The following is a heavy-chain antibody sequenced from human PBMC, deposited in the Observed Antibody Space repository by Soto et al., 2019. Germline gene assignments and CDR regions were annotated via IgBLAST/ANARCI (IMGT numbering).Heavy chain of an antibody. CDR2: IIPIFGTA. CDR3: ARGAPYGSGRYYYYYYGMDV. Sequence: QVQLVQSGAEVKKPGSSVKVSCKASGGTFSSYAISWVRQAPGQGLEWMGGIIPIFGTANYAQKFQGRVTITADESTSTXYXELSSLRSEDTAVYYCARGAPYGSGRYYYYYYGMDVWGQGTTVTVSS. CDR1: GGTFSSYA. D-gene: IGHD3-10*01. V-gene: IGHV1-69*12. J-gene: IGHJ6*02.